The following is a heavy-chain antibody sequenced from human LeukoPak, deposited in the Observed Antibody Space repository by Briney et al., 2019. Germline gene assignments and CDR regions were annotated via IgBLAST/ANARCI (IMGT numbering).Heavy chain of an antibody. CDR2: IHYSGST. V-gene: IGHV4-59*01. D-gene: IGHD1-26*01. CDR3: ARGGSAHGKYSQR. CDR1: GGSISSYY. J-gene: IGHJ1*01. Sequence: SETLSLTCTVSGGSISSYYWSWLRQPPGKGLEWIGYIHYSGSTNYNPSLKSRVTISVDTSKNQFSLRLRSVTAADTAVFFCARGGSAHGKYSQRGGGGTLATVP.